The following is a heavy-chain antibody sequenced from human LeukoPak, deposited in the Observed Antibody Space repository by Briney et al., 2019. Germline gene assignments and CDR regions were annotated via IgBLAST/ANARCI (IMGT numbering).Heavy chain of an antibody. CDR1: GFTFSSYS. J-gene: IGHJ4*02. Sequence: GGSLRLSCAASGFTFSSYSMNWVRQAPGKGLEWVSSISSSSSYIYYADSVKGRFTISRDNAKNSLYLQMNSLRAEDTAVYYCARDNDVADFDYWGQGTWSPSPQ. CDR2: ISSSSSYI. D-gene: IGHD2-8*01. CDR3: ARDNDVADFDY. V-gene: IGHV3-21*01.